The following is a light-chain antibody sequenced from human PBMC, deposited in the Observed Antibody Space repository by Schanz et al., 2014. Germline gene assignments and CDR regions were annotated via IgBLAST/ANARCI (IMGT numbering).Light chain of an antibody. CDR3: SSYTSSSTLGF. CDR2: DVS. CDR1: SSDVGGYNY. Sequence: QSALTQPPSASGSPGQSVTFSCTGTSSDVGGYNYVSWYQQHPGKAPKLMIYDVSNRPSGVSNHFSGSKSGNTASLTISGLQAEDEADYYCSSYTSSSTLGFFGTGTKLTVL. J-gene: IGLJ1*01. V-gene: IGLV2-14*01.